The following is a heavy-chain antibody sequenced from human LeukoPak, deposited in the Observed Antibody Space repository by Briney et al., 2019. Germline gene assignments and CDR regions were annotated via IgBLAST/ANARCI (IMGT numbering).Heavy chain of an antibody. V-gene: IGHV3-23*01. CDR3: AKGRYSGYDSPFDY. D-gene: IGHD5-12*01. CDR2: ISGSGGST. J-gene: IGHJ4*02. Sequence: QPGGSLRLSCAASGFTFSSYAMSWVRQAPGKGLGWVSAISGSGGSTYYADSVKGRFTISRDNSKNTLYLQMNSLRAEDTAVYYCAKGRYSGYDSPFDYWGQGTLVTVSS. CDR1: GFTFSSYA.